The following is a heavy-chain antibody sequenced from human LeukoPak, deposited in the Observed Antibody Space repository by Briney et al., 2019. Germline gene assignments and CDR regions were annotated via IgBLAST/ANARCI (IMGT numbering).Heavy chain of an antibody. CDR3: ARDRWELQDRSAFDT. CDR2: IYYSGST. J-gene: IGHJ3*02. CDR1: GGSISSYY. V-gene: IGHV4-59*01. D-gene: IGHD1-26*01. Sequence: PSETLSLTCTVSGGSISSYYWSWIRQPPGKGLEWIGYIYYSGSTNHNPSLKSRVTISVDTSKNQFSLKLSSVTAADTAVYYCARDRWELQDRSAFDTWGQGTMVTVSS.